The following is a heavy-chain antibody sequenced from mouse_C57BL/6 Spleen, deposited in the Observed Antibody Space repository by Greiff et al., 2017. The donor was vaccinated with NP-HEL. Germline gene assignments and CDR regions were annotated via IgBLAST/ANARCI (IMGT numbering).Heavy chain of an antibody. D-gene: IGHD1-1*01. Sequence: EVQRVESGGGLVKPGGSLKLSCAASGFTFSSYSMSWVRQTPEKRLEWVATISDGGSYTYYPDNVKGRFTISRNNAKNNLYLQMSHLKSEDTAMYYCAREGGSSYLDYWGQGTSVTVSS. CDR1: GFTFSSYS. J-gene: IGHJ4*01. CDR2: ISDGGSYT. CDR3: AREGGSSYLDY. V-gene: IGHV5-4*01.